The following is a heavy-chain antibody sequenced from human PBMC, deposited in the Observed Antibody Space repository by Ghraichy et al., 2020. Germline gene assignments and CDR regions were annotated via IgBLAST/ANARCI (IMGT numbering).Heavy chain of an antibody. CDR1: GGYSSTYY. V-gene: IGHV4-59*01. CDR2: IYYTGSA. Sequence: SETLSLTCNVSGGYSSTYYWSWIRQPPGKGLEWIGYIYYTGSANHNPSLKSRVTLSVDTSKSQFSPKMSSVTAADTAMYYCARVNHYYGTDVWGQGTTVTVSS. CDR3: ARVNHYYGTDV. D-gene: IGHD1-14*01. J-gene: IGHJ6*02.